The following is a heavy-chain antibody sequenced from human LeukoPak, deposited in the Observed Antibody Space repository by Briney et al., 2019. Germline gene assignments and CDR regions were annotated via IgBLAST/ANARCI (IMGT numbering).Heavy chain of an antibody. CDR3: TRDGATLDY. D-gene: IGHD1-26*01. Sequence: TGGSLRLSCTASRFTFGDYTMSWVRQAPGKGLEWVGFIRSKAYGATTEYAASVKGRFTISRDDSKSIAYLQMNSLKTEDTAMYYCTRDGATLDYWGQGTLVTVSS. CDR1: RFTFGDYT. J-gene: IGHJ4*02. CDR2: IRSKAYGATT. V-gene: IGHV3-49*04.